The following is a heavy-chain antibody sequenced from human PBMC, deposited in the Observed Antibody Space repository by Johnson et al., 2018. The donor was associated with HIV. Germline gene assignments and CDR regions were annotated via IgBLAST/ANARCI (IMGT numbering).Heavy chain of an antibody. V-gene: IGHV3-20*04. CDR2: INWNGGST. Sequence: VQLVESGGGLVWPGGSLRLSCAASGFTFDNYGMNWVRQVPGKGLEWVSGINWNGGSTGYADSVKGRFTISRDNAKNSRYLQMNSLRAEDTAVYYCARSYYYFNDAFDIWGQGTMVTVSS. D-gene: IGHD3-10*01. J-gene: IGHJ3*02. CDR3: ARSYYYFNDAFDI. CDR1: GFTFDNYG.